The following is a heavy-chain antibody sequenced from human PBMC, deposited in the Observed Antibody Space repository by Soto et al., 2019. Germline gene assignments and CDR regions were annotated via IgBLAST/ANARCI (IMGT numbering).Heavy chain of an antibody. CDR2: INPSGGST. CDR3: AIATTPTLGANYYYGMDV. J-gene: IGHJ6*02. CDR1: GYTFTSYY. D-gene: IGHD1-26*01. V-gene: IGHV1-46*01. Sequence: ASVKVSCKASGYTFTSYYMHWVRQAPGQGLEWMGIINPSGGSTSYPQNFQGRVTMTRDTSTSTFYMELSRLRSDDTAAYYCAIATTPTLGANYYYGMDVWGQGTTVTVSS.